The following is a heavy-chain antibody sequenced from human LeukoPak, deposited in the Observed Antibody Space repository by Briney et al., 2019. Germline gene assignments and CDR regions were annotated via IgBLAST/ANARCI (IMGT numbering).Heavy chain of an antibody. CDR1: GFTFSSYE. V-gene: IGHV3-48*03. CDR3: ARVGIRLWLQDYYYGMDV. CDR2: ISSSGSTI. D-gene: IGHD5-18*01. J-gene: IGHJ6*04. Sequence: PGGSLRLSCAASGFTFSSYEMNWVRQAPGKGLEWVSYISSSGSTIYYADSVKGRFTISRDNAKNSLYLQMNSLRAEDTAVYYCARVGIRLWLQDYYYGMDVWGKGTTVTVSS.